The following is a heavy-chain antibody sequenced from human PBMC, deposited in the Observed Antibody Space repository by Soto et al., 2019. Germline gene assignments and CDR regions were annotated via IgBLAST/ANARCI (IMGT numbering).Heavy chain of an antibody. CDR3: ARVAYGDYYFDY. CDR1: GGSISSGDYY. CDR2: IYYSGST. Sequence: SETLSLTCTVSGGSISSGDYYWSWIRQPPGKGLEWIGYIYYSGSTYYNPSLKSRVTISVDTSKNQFSLKLSSVTAADTAVYYCARVAYGDYYFDYWGQGTPVTVSS. D-gene: IGHD4-17*01. J-gene: IGHJ4*02. V-gene: IGHV4-30-4*01.